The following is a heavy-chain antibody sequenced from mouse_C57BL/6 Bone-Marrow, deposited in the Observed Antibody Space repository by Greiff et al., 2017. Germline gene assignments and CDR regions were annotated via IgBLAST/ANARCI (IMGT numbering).Heavy chain of an antibody. CDR1: GYTFTSYD. D-gene: IGHD1-1*01. CDR2: IYPRDGST. V-gene: IGHV1-85*01. CDR3: ARVEFDGSGGDWYFDV. Sequence: QVQLKQSGPELVKPGASVKLSCKASGYTFTSYDINWVKQRPGQGLEWIGWIYPRDGSTKYTEKFKGKATLTVDTSSSTAYMGLHSLTSEGSAVYFCARVEFDGSGGDWYFDVWGTGTTVTVSS. J-gene: IGHJ1*03.